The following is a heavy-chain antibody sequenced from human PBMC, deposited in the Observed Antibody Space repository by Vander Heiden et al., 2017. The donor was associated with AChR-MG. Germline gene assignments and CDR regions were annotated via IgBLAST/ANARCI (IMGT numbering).Heavy chain of an antibody. CDR1: GGTFSSYA. CDR3: ASRHDFWSGYYRGAVYYCYDMDV. J-gene: IGHJ6*02. Sequence: QLVQSGAEVKKPGSSVMVPCKASGGTFSSYAIRWVRGAPQQGLEWVGGVIPISGKANDAQECQGRVTMTADKSASTAYMEQSSRKAEDTAVYDCASRHDFWSGYYRGAVYYCYDMDVWGQGTTVTVSS. CDR2: VIPISGKA. V-gene: IGHV1-69*06. D-gene: IGHD3-3*01.